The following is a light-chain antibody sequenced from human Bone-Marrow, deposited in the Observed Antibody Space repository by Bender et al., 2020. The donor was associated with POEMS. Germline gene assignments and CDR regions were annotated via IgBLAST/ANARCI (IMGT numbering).Light chain of an antibody. CDR2: ETT. Sequence: QSALTQPASVSGSPGQSITISCIGTSGDVGAYNLVSWYQQHPGKAPKLMIYETTKRPSGVSNRFSGSKSGNTASLTISGLQDEDEADYYCCSYAGSSTLEIFGGGTKLTV. V-gene: IGLV2-23*01. J-gene: IGLJ2*01. CDR1: SGDVGAYNL. CDR3: CSYAGSSTLEI.